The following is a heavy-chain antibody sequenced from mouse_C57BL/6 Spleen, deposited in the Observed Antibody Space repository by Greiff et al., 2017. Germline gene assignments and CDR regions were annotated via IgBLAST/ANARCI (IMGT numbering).Heavy chain of an antibody. CDR3: SRGREYFDY. CDR2: IYPGGGYT. J-gene: IGHJ2*01. Sequence: VQLQQSGAELVRPGPSVKMSCKASGYTFTNYWIGWAQQRPGPGLEWIGDIYPGGGYTNYHEKFKGKAPLTADKSSSTAYMQFSSLTAEDYSIYYCSRGREYFDYWGQGTTLTGSS. V-gene: IGHV1-63*01. CDR1: GYTFTNYW.